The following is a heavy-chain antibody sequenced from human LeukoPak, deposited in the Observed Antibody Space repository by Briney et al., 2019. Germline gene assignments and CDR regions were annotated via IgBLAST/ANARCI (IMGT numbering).Heavy chain of an antibody. CDR1: RFTFSSYS. D-gene: IGHD2-15*01. CDR2: ISGSGGNT. V-gene: IGHV3-23*01. CDR3: AKSVVVITFRFDD. Sequence: PGGSLRLSCAASRFTFSSYSMTWVRQPPGKGLEWVAAISGSGGNTYYADSVKGRFTISRDNSKNMVYLQMNSLRADDTAVYYCAKSVVVITFRFDDWGQGALVTVSS. J-gene: IGHJ4*02.